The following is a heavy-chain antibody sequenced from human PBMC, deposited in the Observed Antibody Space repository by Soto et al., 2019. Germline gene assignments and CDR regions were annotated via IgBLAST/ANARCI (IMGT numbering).Heavy chain of an antibody. CDR3: AKARSGSWYEGYSFDN. Sequence: QVQLVESGGGVVQPGRSLRLSCAASGFTFISYGMHWVRQAPGKGLEGLADMSYDGRDKYYADSVRGRFTISRDNSKNTVYLQVNRLRVEDTAVYYCAKARSGSWYEGYSFDNWGQGTLFTVSS. V-gene: IGHV3-30*18. CDR2: MSYDGRDK. CDR1: GFTFISYG. J-gene: IGHJ4*02. D-gene: IGHD2-15*01.